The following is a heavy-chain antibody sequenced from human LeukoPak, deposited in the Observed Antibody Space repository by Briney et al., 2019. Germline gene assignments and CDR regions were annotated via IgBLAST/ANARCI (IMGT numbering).Heavy chain of an antibody. CDR2: IWYDGSNK. J-gene: IGHJ6*02. CDR3: ASDPGAVAPLYGMDV. D-gene: IGHD6-19*01. Sequence: PGGSLRLSCAASGFTFSSYGMHWVRQAPGKGLEWVAVIWYDGSNKYYADSVKGRFTISRDNSKNTLYLQMNSLRAEDTAVYYCASDPGAVAPLYGMDVWGQGTTVTVSS. CDR1: GFTFSSYG. V-gene: IGHV3-33*01.